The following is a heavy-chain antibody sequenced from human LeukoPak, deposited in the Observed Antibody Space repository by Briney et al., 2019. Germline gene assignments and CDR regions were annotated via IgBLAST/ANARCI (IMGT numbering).Heavy chain of an antibody. Sequence: SETLSLTCAVYGGSFSGYYWSWIRQPPGKGLEWIGEINHSGSTNYNPSLKSRVTISVDTSKNQFSLKLSSVTAADTAVHYCARGSLGYCSSTSCPRYYYYYYMDVWGKGTTVTVSS. D-gene: IGHD2-2*01. CDR3: ARGSLGYCSSTSCPRYYYYYYMDV. CDR2: INHSGST. V-gene: IGHV4-34*01. CDR1: GGSFSGYY. J-gene: IGHJ6*03.